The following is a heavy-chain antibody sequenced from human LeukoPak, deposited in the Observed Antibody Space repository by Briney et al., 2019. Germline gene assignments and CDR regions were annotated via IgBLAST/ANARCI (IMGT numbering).Heavy chain of an antibody. CDR1: GYSISSGSYY. CDR3: TRDSSGYDWFYDY. V-gene: IGHV4-61*02. J-gene: IGHJ4*02. CDR2: IYASGST. Sequence: SETLSLTCTVSGYSISSGSYYWSWIRQPAGKGLEWIGRIYASGSTSFNPSLKSRVTMSVDTSKNQFSLILSSATAADTAVYYCTRDSSGYDWFYDYWGQGTLVTVSS. D-gene: IGHD5-12*01.